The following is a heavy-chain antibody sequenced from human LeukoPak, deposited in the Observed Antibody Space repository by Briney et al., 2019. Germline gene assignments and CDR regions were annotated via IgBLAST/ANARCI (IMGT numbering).Heavy chain of an antibody. J-gene: IGHJ4*02. CDR2: INWNGGST. CDR1: GFTFINAW. D-gene: IGHD2-2*02. V-gene: IGHV3-20*01. Sequence: GGSLRLSCAASGFTFINAWMTWVRQAPGKGLEWVSGINWNGGSTGYADSVKGRFTISRDNAKNSLYLQMNSLRAEDTALYHCARDPHYRKYCSSTSCYNRYFDYWGQGTLVTVSS. CDR3: ARDPHYRKYCSSTSCYNRYFDY.